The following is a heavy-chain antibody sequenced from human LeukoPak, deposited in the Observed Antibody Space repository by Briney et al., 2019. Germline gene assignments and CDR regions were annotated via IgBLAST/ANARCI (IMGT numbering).Heavy chain of an antibody. V-gene: IGHV1-69*01. CDR2: IIPIFGTA. J-gene: IGHJ4*02. CDR1: GGTFSSYA. D-gene: IGHD3-10*01. Sequence: SVKVSCKASGGTFSSYAISWVRQAPGQGLEWMGGIIPIFGTANYAQKFRGRVTITADESTSTAYMELSSLRSEDTAVYYCASSEWFGELLFPDFVYWGQGTLVTVSS. CDR3: ASSEWFGELLFPDFVY.